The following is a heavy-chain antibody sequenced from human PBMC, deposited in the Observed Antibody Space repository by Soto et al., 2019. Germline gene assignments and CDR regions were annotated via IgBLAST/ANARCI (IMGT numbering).Heavy chain of an antibody. V-gene: IGHV3-66*01. J-gene: IGHJ4*02. D-gene: IGHD4-17*01. CDR3: AREDYGATFDY. CDR1: GFTVSSNY. CDR2: IYSGGTT. Sequence: GGARRLSCAASGFTVSSNYMSWVRQAPGKGLEWVSVIYSGGTTYYADSVKGRFTISRDNSKNTLYLQMNSLRAEDTAVYYCAREDYGATFDYWGQGTLVTVSS.